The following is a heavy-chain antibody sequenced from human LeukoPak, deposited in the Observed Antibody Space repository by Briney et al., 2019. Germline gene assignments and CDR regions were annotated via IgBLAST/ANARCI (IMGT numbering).Heavy chain of an antibody. CDR3: ARDLTSDAFDV. J-gene: IGHJ3*01. CDR2: INPNSGAT. Sequence: ASVKVSCKASGYTFTGYYMHWMRQAPGQGLGWLGWINPNSGATNYPQTFQGRVTITRDTSISTASMELSSLTSDDTPIYYCARDLTSDAFDVWGQGTMITVSS. V-gene: IGHV1-2*02. CDR1: GYTFTGYY.